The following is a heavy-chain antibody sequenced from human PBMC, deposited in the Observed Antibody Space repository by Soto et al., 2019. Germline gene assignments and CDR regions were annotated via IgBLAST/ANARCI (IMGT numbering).Heavy chain of an antibody. CDR3: AAAEQWLADPFDY. CDR1: GFTFRIYT. J-gene: IGHJ4*02. V-gene: IGHV3-30-3*01. CDR2: ISYDGDSI. Sequence: LRLSCAASGFTFRIYTMHWVRQAPGRGLEWVSVISYDGDSIFYTDSVKGRFTISRDNSKNTLYLQMNSLRAEDTAVYYCAAAEQWLADPFDYWGQGTLVTVSS. D-gene: IGHD6-19*01.